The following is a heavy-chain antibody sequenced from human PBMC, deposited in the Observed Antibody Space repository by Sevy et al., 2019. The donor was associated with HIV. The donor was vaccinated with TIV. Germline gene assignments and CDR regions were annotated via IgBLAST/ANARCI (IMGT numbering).Heavy chain of an antibody. D-gene: IGHD6-19*01. CDR2: ISGSGGST. CDR1: GFPLRNYA. Sequence: GGSLRLSCAASGFPLRNYAMSWVRQAPGKGLEWVSSISGSGGSTYYADSVKRRFTISRDNFQNTLDLEMNSLRAEDTAVYYCAKDGAVAPSDYWGQGTLVTVSS. V-gene: IGHV3-23*01. CDR3: AKDGAVAPSDY. J-gene: IGHJ4*02.